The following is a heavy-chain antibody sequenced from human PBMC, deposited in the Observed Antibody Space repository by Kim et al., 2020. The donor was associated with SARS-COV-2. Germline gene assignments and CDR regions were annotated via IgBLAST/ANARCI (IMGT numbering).Heavy chain of an antibody. CDR3: AILWLKGGSYSDFDY. Sequence: GSLRLSCAASGFTFSSYEMNWVRQAPGKGLEWVSYISSSGSTIYYADSVKGRFTISRDNAKNSLYLQMNSLRAEDTAVYYCAILWLKGGSYSDFDYWGQGTLVTVSS. CDR2: ISSSGSTI. V-gene: IGHV3-48*03. CDR1: GFTFSSYE. D-gene: IGHD1-26*01. J-gene: IGHJ4*02.